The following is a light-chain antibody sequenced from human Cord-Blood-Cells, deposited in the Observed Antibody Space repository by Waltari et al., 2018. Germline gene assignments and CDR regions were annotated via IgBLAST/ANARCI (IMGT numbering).Light chain of an antibody. CDR2: DNN. Sequence: QSVLTQPPSVSAAPGQKVTISCPGSSPNIGNNYVSWYQQLPGTAPKLLIYDNNKRPSGIPDRFSGSKSGTSATLGITGRQTGDEADYYCGTWDSSLSAYVFGTGTKVTVL. CDR1: SPNIGNNY. V-gene: IGLV1-51*01. J-gene: IGLJ1*01. CDR3: GTWDSSLSAYV.